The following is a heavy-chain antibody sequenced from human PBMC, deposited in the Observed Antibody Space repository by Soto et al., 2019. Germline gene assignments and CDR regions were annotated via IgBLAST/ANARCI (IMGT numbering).Heavy chain of an antibody. Sequence: GGSLRLSCAASGFTVSSSYMFWVRQAPGKGLEWVSVIYSGGSTHYRDSVKGRFTISRDNSKNMLYLQMNSLRAEDTAVYYCARLLPSVDEYGSKFIEYFQHWGQGTLVTVSS. CDR3: ARLLPSVDEYGSKFIEYFQH. V-gene: IGHV3-53*01. CDR1: GFTVSSSY. CDR2: IYSGGST. J-gene: IGHJ1*01. D-gene: IGHD2-2*01.